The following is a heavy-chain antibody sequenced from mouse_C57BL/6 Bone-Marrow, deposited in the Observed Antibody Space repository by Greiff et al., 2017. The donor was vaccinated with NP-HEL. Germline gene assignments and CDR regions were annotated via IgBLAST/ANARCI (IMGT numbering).Heavy chain of an antibody. CDR3: ASRYSNGAMDY. CDR2: IWGVGST. V-gene: IGHV2-6*01. CDR1: GFSLTSYG. D-gene: IGHD2-5*01. Sequence: QVHVKQSGPGLVAPSQSLSITCTVSGFSLTSYGVDWVRQSPGKGLEWLGVIWGVGSTNYNSALKSRLSISKDNSKSQVFLKMNSLQTDDTAMYYCASRYSNGAMDYWGQGTSVTVSS. J-gene: IGHJ4*01.